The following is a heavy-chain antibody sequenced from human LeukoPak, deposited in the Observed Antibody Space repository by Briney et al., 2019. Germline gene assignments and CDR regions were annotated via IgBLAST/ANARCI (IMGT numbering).Heavy chain of an antibody. CDR2: IIPIFGIA. CDR3: ARAGARYCSSTSCYRCYYYYMDV. D-gene: IGHD2-2*01. Sequence: SVKASCKASGGTFSSYAISWVRQAPGQGLEWMGGIIPIFGIANYAQKFQGRVTITADESTSTAYMELSSLRSEDTAVYYCARAGARYCSSTSCYRCYYYYMDVWGKGTKVTVSS. CDR1: GGTFSSYA. J-gene: IGHJ6*03. V-gene: IGHV1-69*13.